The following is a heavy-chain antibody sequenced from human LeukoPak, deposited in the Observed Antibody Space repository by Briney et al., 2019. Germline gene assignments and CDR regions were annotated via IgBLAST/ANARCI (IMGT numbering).Heavy chain of an antibody. V-gene: IGHV4-39*07. CDR1: GGSISSSSYY. CDR3: ARDRVSVRGVIIKGY. CDR2: IYYSGST. J-gene: IGHJ4*02. Sequence: PSETLSLTCTVSGGSISSSSYYWGWIRQPPGKGLEWIGSIYYSGSTYYNPSLKSRVTISVDTSKNQFSLKLSSVTAADTAVYYCARDRVSVRGVIIKGYWGQGTLVTVSS. D-gene: IGHD3-10*01.